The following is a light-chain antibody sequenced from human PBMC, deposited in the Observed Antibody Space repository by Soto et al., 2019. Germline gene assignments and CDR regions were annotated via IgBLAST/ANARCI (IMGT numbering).Light chain of an antibody. J-gene: IGKJ5*01. CDR2: GAS. CDR1: QSVSSY. V-gene: IGKV3-15*01. Sequence: EIVLTQSPATLSLSPGERATLSCRASQSVSSYLAWYQQKPGQAPRLLIYGASTRATGISARFSGGGSGTEFTLSISSLQSEDFAVYYCQQYNNWPPSITFGQGTRLEIK. CDR3: QQYNNWPPSIT.